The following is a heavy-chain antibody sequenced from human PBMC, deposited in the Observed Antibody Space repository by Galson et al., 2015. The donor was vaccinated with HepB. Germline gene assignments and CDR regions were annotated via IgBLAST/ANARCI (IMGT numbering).Heavy chain of an antibody. V-gene: IGHV1-69*02. CDR2: IIPILGIA. CDR1: GGTFSSYT. D-gene: IGHD3-16*01. CDR3: AGGPYMGLYYYYGMDV. Sequence: SVKVSCKASGGTFSSYTISWVRQAPGQGLEWMGRIIPILGIANYAQKFQGRVTITADKSTSTAYMELSSLRSEDTAVYYCAGGPYMGLYYYYGMDVWGQGTTVTVSS. J-gene: IGHJ6*02.